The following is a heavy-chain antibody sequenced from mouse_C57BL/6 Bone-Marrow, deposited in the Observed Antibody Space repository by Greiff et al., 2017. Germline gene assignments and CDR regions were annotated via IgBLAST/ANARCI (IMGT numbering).Heavy chain of an antibody. J-gene: IGHJ2*01. CDR2: IYPGSGST. CDR1: GYTFTSYW. V-gene: IGHV1-55*01. CDR3: AKWYFDY. Sequence: QVQLQQPGAELVKPGASVKMSCKASGYTFTSYWITWVKQRPGQGLEWIGDIYPGSGSTNYTAKFKSKATLTVDTSSSTAYMQLSSLTAEDAAVYYCAKWYFDYWGQGTTLTVSS.